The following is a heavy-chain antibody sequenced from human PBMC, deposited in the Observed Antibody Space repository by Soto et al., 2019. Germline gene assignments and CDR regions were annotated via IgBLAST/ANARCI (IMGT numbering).Heavy chain of an antibody. J-gene: IGHJ5*01. D-gene: IGHD1-20*01. CDR1: GYTFATYA. CDR3: ERRYKSAWLLES. CDR2: INPATGNT. Sequence: QVQLVQSGAEVKKPGASVKVSCKASGYTFATYAIHWVRQAPGEGLEWMGWINPATGNTEYSEKFQDRVTLTRDTSATTGYMELRGLRFEDTAVYCCERRYKSAWLLESCGQGTLVTVSS. V-gene: IGHV1-3*01.